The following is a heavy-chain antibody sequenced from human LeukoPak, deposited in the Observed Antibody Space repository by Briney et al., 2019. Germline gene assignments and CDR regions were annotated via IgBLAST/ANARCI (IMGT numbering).Heavy chain of an antibody. CDR3: ARGGGSYYVDY. V-gene: IGHV3-7*04. D-gene: IGHD1-26*01. CDR2: IKADGSEK. Sequence: GGSLRLSCAASGFTFSNYLMTWVRQAPGKGLEWVADIKADGSEKYYVDSVKGRFTILRDNAKNSLYLQMNSLRAEDTAVYYCARGGGSYYVDYWGQGTLVTVSS. CDR1: GFTFSNYL. J-gene: IGHJ4*02.